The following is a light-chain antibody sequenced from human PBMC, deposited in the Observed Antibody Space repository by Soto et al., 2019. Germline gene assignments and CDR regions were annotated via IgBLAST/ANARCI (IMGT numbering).Light chain of an antibody. J-gene: IGLJ2*01. CDR2: RNN. V-gene: IGLV1-47*01. CDR1: SSNIGSNY. Sequence: SVLTQPASASGTPGQRVTISCSGSSSNIGSNYVYWYQQFPGAAPKLLISRNNQRPSGVPDRFSASKSGTSASLAISGLRSEDEADYYCASWDDSLSASVVFGGGTKLTVL. CDR3: ASWDDSLSASVV.